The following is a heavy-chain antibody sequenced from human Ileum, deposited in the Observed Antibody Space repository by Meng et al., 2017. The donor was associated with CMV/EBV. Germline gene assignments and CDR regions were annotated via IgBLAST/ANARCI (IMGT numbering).Heavy chain of an antibody. V-gene: IGHV3-23*01. CDR2: IDSSDRT. J-gene: IGHJ4*02. D-gene: IGHD5-18*01. CDR3: AKSLVDTAMDLDE. Sequence: GSLRLSCSASGFTFSSFAMTWVRQAPGKGLEWVSTIDSSDRTYYADSVRGRFTISRDNSMNTLHLQMNSLRAEDTAVYYCAKSLVDTAMDLDEWSQETLVTVSS. CDR1: GFTFSSFA.